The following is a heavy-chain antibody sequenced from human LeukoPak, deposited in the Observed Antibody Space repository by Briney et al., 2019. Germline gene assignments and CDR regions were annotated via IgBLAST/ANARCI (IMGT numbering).Heavy chain of an antibody. V-gene: IGHV3-30*02. CDR1: GFPFSSYG. Sequence: GGSLRLSCAASGFPFSSYGMYWVRQTPDKGLQWVAYLRKDATYSNYADSVRGRFTISRDNSKNTLDLQMSSLRVEDTAVYYCAPGGPTRGTLYYWGQGTLVTVSS. CDR2: LRKDATYS. CDR3: APGGPTRGTLYY. D-gene: IGHD1-26*01. J-gene: IGHJ4*02.